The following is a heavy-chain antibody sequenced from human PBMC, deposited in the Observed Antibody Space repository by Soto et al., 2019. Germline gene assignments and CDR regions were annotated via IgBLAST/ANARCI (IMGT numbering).Heavy chain of an antibody. J-gene: IGHJ4*02. CDR1: GRTFSSYA. D-gene: IGHD2-21*01. V-gene: IGHV1-2*04. CDR3: ARGEGGPRWGSIDY. CDR2: INPNSGGT. Sequence: ASVKVSCKASGRTFSSYAIIWVRQAPGQGREWMGWINPNSGGTNDAQKFQGWVTMTRDTSISTAYMELSRLRSDDTAVYYCARGEGGPRWGSIDYWGQGTQVTVSS.